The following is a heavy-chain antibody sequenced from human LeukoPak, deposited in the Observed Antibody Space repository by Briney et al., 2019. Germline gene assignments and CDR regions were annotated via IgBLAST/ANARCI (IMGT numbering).Heavy chain of an antibody. J-gene: IGHJ5*02. Sequence: SETLSLTCAVYGGSFSGYYWSWIRQPPGKGLEWIGEINHSGSTNYNPSLKSRVTISVDTSKNQFSLKLSSVTAADTAVYYCARTHSSRYNWFDPWGQGTLVTVSS. CDR1: GGSFSGYY. CDR3: ARTHSSRYNWFDP. D-gene: IGHD6-13*01. CDR2: INHSGST. V-gene: IGHV4-34*01.